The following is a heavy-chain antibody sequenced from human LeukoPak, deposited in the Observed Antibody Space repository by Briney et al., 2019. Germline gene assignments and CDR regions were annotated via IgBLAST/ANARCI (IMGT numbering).Heavy chain of an antibody. CDR1: GGSISSSSYY. J-gene: IGHJ6*02. V-gene: IGHV4-39*07. CDR3: ARDHSGYDWIDYYYYGMDV. D-gene: IGHD5-12*01. Sequence: SETLCLTCTVSGGSISSSSYYWGWIRQRPGKGLEWLGSIYFSGSTYYTQSLKSPVTVSVDTAKNQFSLKLSSVTAADTAVHYCARDHSGYDWIDYYYYGMDVWGQGTTVTVSS. CDR2: IYFSGST.